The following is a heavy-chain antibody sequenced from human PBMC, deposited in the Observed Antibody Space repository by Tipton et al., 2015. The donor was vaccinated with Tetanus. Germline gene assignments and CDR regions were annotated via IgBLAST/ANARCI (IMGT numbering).Heavy chain of an antibody. Sequence: QLVQSGAEGKKPGSSVRVSCKTSGGTFKGYAISWVRQAPGQGLEWLGGMFPQFGTSNYAPKFQDRVTITADTSKVTVYMDLSSLRSDDTAVYFCARGHSPLYNLNLGYLDFWGQGTLVTVSS. V-gene: IGHV1-69*06. CDR1: GGTFKGYA. CDR2: MFPQFGTS. CDR3: ARGHSPLYNLNLGYLDF. D-gene: IGHD1-7*01. J-gene: IGHJ4*02.